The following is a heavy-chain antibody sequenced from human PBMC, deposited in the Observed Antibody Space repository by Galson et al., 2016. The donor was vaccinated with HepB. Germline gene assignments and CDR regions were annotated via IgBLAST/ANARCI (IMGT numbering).Heavy chain of an antibody. V-gene: IGHV1-24*01. CDR3: ASGVATSTLEY. CDR1: GYSLSELS. Sequence: SVKVSCKVSGYSLSELSMHWVRQAPGKGLEWMASFDPEHAGTIYAQNFQGRVTMSEDSSIDTAYMELSSLRSVDTAVYYCASGVATSTLEYWGQGTLVTVSS. D-gene: IGHD2-21*02. CDR2: FDPEHAGT. J-gene: IGHJ4*02.